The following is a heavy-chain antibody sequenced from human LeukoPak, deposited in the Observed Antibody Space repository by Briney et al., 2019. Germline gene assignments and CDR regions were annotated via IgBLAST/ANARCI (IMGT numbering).Heavy chain of an antibody. CDR1: GYTFTSYG. V-gene: IGHV1-18*01. Sequence: ASVKVSCKASGYTFTSYGISWVRQAPGQGLEWMGWISAYNGNTNYAQKLQGRVTMTTDTSTSTAYMELRSLRSDDTAVYYCARDVGATIDNWFDPWGQGTLVTVSS. D-gene: IGHD1-26*01. J-gene: IGHJ5*02. CDR3: ARDVGATIDNWFDP. CDR2: ISAYNGNT.